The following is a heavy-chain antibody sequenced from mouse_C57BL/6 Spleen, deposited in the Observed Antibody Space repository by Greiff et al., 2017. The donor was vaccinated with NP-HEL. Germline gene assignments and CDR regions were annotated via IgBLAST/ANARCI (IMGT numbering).Heavy chain of an antibody. CDR2: INPSNGGT. Sequence: QVQLKQPGTELVKPGASVKLSCKASGYTFTSYWMHWVKQRPGQGLEWIGNINPSNGGTNYNEKFKSKATLPVDKSSSTAYMQLSSLTSEDSAVYYCAKKSLPYDYYAMDYWGQGTSVTVSS. V-gene: IGHV1-53*01. D-gene: IGHD5-5*01. J-gene: IGHJ4*01. CDR1: GYTFTSYW. CDR3: AKKSLPYDYYAMDY.